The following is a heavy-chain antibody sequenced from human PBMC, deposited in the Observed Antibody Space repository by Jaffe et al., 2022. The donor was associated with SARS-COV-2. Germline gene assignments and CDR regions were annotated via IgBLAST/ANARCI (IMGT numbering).Heavy chain of an antibody. J-gene: IGHJ4*02. Sequence: EVQLLESGGGLVQPGGSLRLSCAASGFTFSSYAMSWVRQAPGKGLEWVSAISGSGGSTYYADSVKGRFTISRDNSKNTLYLQMNSLRAEDTAVYYCAKCDRGGDYYEGLFDYWGQGTLVTVSS. CDR3: AKCDRGGDYYEGLFDY. CDR1: GFTFSSYA. V-gene: IGHV3-23*01. D-gene: IGHD4-17*01. CDR2: ISGSGGST.